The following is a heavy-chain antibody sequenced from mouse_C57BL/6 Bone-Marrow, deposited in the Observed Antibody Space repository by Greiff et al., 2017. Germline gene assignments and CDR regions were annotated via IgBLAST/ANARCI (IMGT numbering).Heavy chain of an antibody. V-gene: IGHV1-76*01. CDR3: ATYDYDGFDY. J-gene: IGHJ2*01. CDR1: GYTFTDYY. Sequence: QVHVKQSGAELVRPGASVKLSCKASGYTFTDYYIYWVKQRPGQGLEWIARIYPGSGNTYYNEKFKGKATLTAEKSSSTAYMQLSSLTSEDSAVYFCATYDYDGFDYWGQGTTLTVSS. D-gene: IGHD2-4*01. CDR2: IYPGSGNT.